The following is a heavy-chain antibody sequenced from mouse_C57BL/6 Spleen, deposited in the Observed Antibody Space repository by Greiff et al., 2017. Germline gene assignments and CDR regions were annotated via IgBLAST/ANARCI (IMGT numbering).Heavy chain of an antibody. Sequence: EVQGVESGGGLVKPGGSLKLSCAASGFTFSSYAMSWVRQTPEKGLEWVATISDGGSYTYYPDNVKGRFTISRDNAKNNLYLEMSHLKSEDTAMYYGARGKGWGFAYWGQGTLVTVSA. J-gene: IGHJ3*01. CDR1: GFTFSSYA. CDR2: ISDGGSYT. V-gene: IGHV5-4*01. CDR3: ARGKGWGFAY. D-gene: IGHD1-3*01.